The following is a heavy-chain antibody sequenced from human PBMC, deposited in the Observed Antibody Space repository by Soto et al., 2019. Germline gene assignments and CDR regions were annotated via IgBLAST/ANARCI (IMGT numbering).Heavy chain of an antibody. J-gene: IGHJ6*04. V-gene: IGHV3-23*01. CDR1: GFTFSSYA. CDR2: ISGSGGST. Sequence: PGGSLRLSCAASGFTFSSYAMSWVRQAPGKGLEWVSAISGSGGSTYYADSVKGRFTISRDNSKNTLYLQMNSLRAEDTAVYYCAKDDYRGRPTYYYYYYRMDVWGKWTKGTV. CDR3: AKDDYRGRPTYYYYYYRMDV. D-gene: IGHD3-16*01.